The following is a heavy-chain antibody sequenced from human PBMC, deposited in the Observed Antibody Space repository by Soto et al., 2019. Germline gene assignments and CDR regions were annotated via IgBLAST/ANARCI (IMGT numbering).Heavy chain of an antibody. CDR1: GFTFSSYA. V-gene: IGHV3-30-3*01. CDR3: ARDRGYNWNDGVDY. J-gene: IGHJ4*02. D-gene: IGHD1-20*01. Sequence: GGSLRLSCAASGFTFSSYAMHWVRQAPGKGLEWVAVISYDGSNKYYADSVKGRFTISRDNSKNTLYLQMNSLRAEDTAVYYCARDRGYNWNDGVDYWGQGTLVTVSS. CDR2: ISYDGSNK.